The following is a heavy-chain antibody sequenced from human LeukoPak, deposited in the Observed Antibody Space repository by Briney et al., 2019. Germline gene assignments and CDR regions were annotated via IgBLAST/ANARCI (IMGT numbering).Heavy chain of an antibody. CDR3: ARVRYYYGSGSYYKYFQH. D-gene: IGHD3-10*01. V-gene: IGHV1-69*13. Sequence: ASVKVSCKASGGTFSSYAISWVRQAPGQGLEWMGGIIPIFGTANYAQKLQGRVTITADESTSTAYMELSSLRSEDTAVYYCARVRYYYGSGSYYKYFQHWGQGTLVTVSS. CDR2: IIPIFGTA. CDR1: GGTFSSYA. J-gene: IGHJ1*01.